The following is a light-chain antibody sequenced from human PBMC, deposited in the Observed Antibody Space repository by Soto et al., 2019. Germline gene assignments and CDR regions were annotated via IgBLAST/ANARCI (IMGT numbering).Light chain of an antibody. Sequence: QSVMTQPPSVSAAPGQTVTISCSGSSSNIGGNSVSWYQQLPGTAPKLLIYDDNKRPSGIPDRFSGSKSGTSATLGITGFQTGDEADYYCGSWDSSLSAYVFGTGTKVT. CDR3: GSWDSSLSAYV. CDR2: DDN. J-gene: IGLJ1*01. CDR1: SSNIGGNS. V-gene: IGLV1-51*01.